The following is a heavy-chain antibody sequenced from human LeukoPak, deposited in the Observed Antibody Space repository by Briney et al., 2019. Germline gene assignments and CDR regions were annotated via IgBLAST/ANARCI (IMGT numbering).Heavy chain of an antibody. CDR3: ARDGSTQWELPPFDY. CDR1: GFTFSSYA. J-gene: IGHJ4*02. D-gene: IGHD1-26*01. V-gene: IGHV3-30*04. Sequence: PGGSLRLSCAASGFTFSSYAMHWVRQAPGKGLEWVAVISYDGSNKYYADSVKGRFTISRDNSKNTLYLQMNSLRAEDTAVYYCARDGSTQWELPPFDYWGQGTLVTVSS. CDR2: ISYDGSNK.